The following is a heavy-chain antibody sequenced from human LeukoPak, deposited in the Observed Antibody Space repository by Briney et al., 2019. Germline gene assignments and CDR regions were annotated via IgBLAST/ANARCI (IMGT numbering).Heavy chain of an antibody. J-gene: IGHJ6*02. CDR3: ARSPGYSSGWYDLRGMGPRYYYGMDV. CDR1: GGSISSYY. Sequence: SETLSLTCTVSGGSISSYYWSWIRQPPGKGLEWIGYIYYSGSTNYNPSLKSRVTISVDTSKNQFSLKLSSVTAADTAAYYCARSPGYSSGWYDLRGMGPRYYYGMDVWGQGTTVTVSS. CDR2: IYYSGST. V-gene: IGHV4-59*01. D-gene: IGHD6-19*01.